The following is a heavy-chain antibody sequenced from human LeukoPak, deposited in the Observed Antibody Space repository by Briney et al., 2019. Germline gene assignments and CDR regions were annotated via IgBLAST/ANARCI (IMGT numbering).Heavy chain of an antibody. CDR2: IYYSGST. V-gene: IGHV4-31*03. CDR3: ARDATFVSTSYYYYYGMDV. Sequence: SETLSLTCTVSGGSISSGGYYWSWIRQHPGKGLEWIGYIYYSGSTYYNPSLESRVTISVDTSKNQFSLKLSSVTAADTAVYYCARDATFVSTSYYYYYGMDVWGKGTTVTVSS. J-gene: IGHJ6*04. CDR1: GGSISSGGYY. D-gene: IGHD2-2*01.